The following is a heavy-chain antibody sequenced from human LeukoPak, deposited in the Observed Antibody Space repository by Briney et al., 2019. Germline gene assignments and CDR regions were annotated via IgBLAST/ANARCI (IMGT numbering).Heavy chain of an antibody. CDR2: INWNGDRT. CDR1: GFTFHDYD. Sequence: PGGSLRLSCAASGFTFHDYDMSWVRQSPGKGLESVSGINWNGDRTGYADSVKGRFTISRDNAKKSLYLQMNSLRAEDTALYYCARRDYYGSGSPDFWGQGTLVTVSS. D-gene: IGHD3-10*01. J-gene: IGHJ4*02. V-gene: IGHV3-20*04. CDR3: ARRDYYGSGSPDF.